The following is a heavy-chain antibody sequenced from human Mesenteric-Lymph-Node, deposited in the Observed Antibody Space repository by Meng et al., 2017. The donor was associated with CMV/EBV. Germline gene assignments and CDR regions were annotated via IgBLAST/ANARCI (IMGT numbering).Heavy chain of an antibody. CDR1: GFTFSDYW. CDR3: ARGTSGSPNWFDP. D-gene: IGHD1-26*01. J-gene: IGHJ5*02. CDR2: IRQDGSQK. V-gene: IGHV3-7*01. Sequence: GESLKISCVVSGFTFSDYWMSWVRQAPGKGLEWVANIRQDGSQKYYGDSVKGRFTISRDDAKNSLYLQMNTLRDEDTAVYYCARGTSGSPNWFDPWGQGTLVTVSS.